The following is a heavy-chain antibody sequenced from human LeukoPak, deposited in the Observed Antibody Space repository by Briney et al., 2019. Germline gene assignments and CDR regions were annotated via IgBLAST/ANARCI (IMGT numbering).Heavy chain of an antibody. V-gene: IGHV1-8*01. D-gene: IGHD5-24*01. Sequence: ASVKVSCKASGYTFTSYDINWVRQATGQGLEWMGLMNPNSGNTGYEQKFQGKVTMTMNTSISTAYMEMSSLRSEDTAVYYCARGTGLWLQFQNWGQGTLVTVSS. CDR1: GYTFTSYD. J-gene: IGHJ4*02. CDR3: ARGTGLWLQFQN. CDR2: MNPNSGNT.